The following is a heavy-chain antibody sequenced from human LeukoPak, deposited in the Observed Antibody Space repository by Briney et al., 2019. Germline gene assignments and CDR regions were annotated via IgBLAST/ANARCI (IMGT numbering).Heavy chain of an antibody. CDR2: MNPNSGNT. CDR1: GYTFTSYD. Sequence: ASVKVSCEASGYTFTSYDINWVRQATGQGLEWMGWMNPNSGNTGYAQKFQGRVTMTRNTSISTAYMELSSLRSEDTAVYYCATSRDSSGYYGDYWGQGTLVTVSS. D-gene: IGHD3-22*01. CDR3: ATSRDSSGYYGDY. V-gene: IGHV1-8*01. J-gene: IGHJ4*02.